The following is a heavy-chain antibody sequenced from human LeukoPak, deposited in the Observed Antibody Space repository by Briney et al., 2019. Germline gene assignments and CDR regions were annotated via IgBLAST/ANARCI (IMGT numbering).Heavy chain of an antibody. CDR3: ARALTLGDDAFDI. Sequence: SETLSLTCTVSGGSISSGDYYWSWIRQPPGKGLEWIGYIYFSGSTYYNPSLKSRVTISVDTPKNQFSLKLSSVTAADTAVYYCARALTLGDDAFDIWGQGTMVTVSS. CDR1: GGSISSGDYY. D-gene: IGHD3-10*01. J-gene: IGHJ3*02. CDR2: IYFSGST. V-gene: IGHV4-30-4*08.